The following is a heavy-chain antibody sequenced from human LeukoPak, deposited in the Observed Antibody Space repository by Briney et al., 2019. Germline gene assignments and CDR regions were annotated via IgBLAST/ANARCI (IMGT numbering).Heavy chain of an antibody. CDR3: AKDDYYGSSGYYSDAFDI. CDR2: ISGSGGST. J-gene: IGHJ3*02. D-gene: IGHD3-22*01. CDR1: GFTFSTYA. Sequence: PGGSLRRSCAASGFTFSTYAMSWVRQAPGKGLEWVSAISGSGGSTYYADSVKGRFTISRDNSKNTLYLQMNSLRAEDTAVYYCAKDDYYGSSGYYSDAFDIWGQGTMVTVSS. V-gene: IGHV3-23*01.